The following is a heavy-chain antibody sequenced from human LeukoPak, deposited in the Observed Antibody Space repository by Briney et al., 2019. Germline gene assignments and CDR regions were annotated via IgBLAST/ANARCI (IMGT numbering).Heavy chain of an antibody. V-gene: IGHV3-7*01. D-gene: IGHD3-9*01. Sequence: PGGSLRLSCAASGFTFSSYWMSWVRQAPGKGLEWVANIKQDGSEKYYVDSVKGRFTISRDNAKNSLYLQMNSLRAEDTAVYYCARERIGYYDILTGYFGGYSEDYFDYWGQGTLVTVSS. CDR2: IKQDGSEK. CDR3: ARERIGYYDILTGYFGGYSEDYFDY. J-gene: IGHJ4*02. CDR1: GFTFSSYW.